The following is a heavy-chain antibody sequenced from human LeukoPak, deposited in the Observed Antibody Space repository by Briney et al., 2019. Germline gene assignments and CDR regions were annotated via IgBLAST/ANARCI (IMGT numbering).Heavy chain of an antibody. CDR2: ISVYNDNR. CDR1: GYTFSSFG. CDR3: ARSMEMATITFDY. D-gene: IGHD5-24*01. V-gene: IGHV1-18*03. Sequence: GASVKVSCKASGYTFSSFGISWVRQAPGQGLEWMGWISVYNDNRNYAQRLQGRVTMTTDTSTSTAYLELRSLRSEDMAVYYCARSMEMATITFDYWGQGTLVTVSS. J-gene: IGHJ4*02.